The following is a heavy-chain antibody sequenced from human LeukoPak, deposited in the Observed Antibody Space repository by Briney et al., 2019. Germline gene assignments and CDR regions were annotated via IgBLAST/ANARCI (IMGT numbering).Heavy chain of an antibody. J-gene: IGHJ5*02. CDR1: GYTFTGYY. CDR3: ARLGYCSGGSCYEHWFDP. V-gene: IGHV1-2*02. CDR2: INPNSGGT. D-gene: IGHD2-15*01. Sequence: ASVKVSCKASGYTFTGYYMHWVRQAPGQGLEWMGWINPNSGGTNYAQKFQGRVTMTRDTSISTAYMELSRLRSDDTAVYYCARLGYCSGGSCYEHWFDPWGQGTLVTVSS.